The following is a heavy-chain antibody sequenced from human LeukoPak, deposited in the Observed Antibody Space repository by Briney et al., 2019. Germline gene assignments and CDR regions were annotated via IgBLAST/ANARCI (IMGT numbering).Heavy chain of an antibody. CDR2: IYYSGST. Sequence: SQTLSLTCTVSGGSISSGDYYWSWIHQPPGKGLEWIGYIYYSGSTYYNPSLKSRVTISVDTSRNQFSLKLSSVTAADTAVYYYARERTGYYYDSSGYYAAFDIWGQGTMVTVSS. CDR3: ARERTGYYYDSSGYYAAFDI. J-gene: IGHJ3*02. CDR1: GGSISSGDYY. V-gene: IGHV4-30-4*01. D-gene: IGHD3-22*01.